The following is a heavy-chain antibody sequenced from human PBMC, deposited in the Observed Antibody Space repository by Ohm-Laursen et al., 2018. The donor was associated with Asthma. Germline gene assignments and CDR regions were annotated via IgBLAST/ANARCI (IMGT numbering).Heavy chain of an antibody. CDR3: ARIGPEWELPGREYSLHY. V-gene: IGHV3-21*01. D-gene: IGHD1-26*01. Sequence: SLRLSCAASGYTFSRYSIHWVRQVPGKGLEWVASISTASTFIYYADSVRGRFTTPRDNAKNSVYLQMNSLRAEDTALYYCARIGPEWELPGREYSLHYWGQGTQVTVSS. CDR1: GYTFSRYS. J-gene: IGHJ1*01. CDR2: ISTASTFI.